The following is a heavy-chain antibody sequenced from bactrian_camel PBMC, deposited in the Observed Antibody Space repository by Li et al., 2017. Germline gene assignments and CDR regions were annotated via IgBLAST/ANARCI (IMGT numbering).Heavy chain of an antibody. CDR2: ITRIHGGT. J-gene: IGHJ6*01. CDR1: LNGDRPYS. V-gene: IGHV3-3*01. CDR3: AADRFGCLRGRTALDSTSAFGY. D-gene: IGHD2*01. Sequence: HVQLVESGGGPVQAGGSLRLSCEVDLNGDRPYSLGWFRQAPGKEREGVAVITRIHGGTEYADSVKGRLIISRESSKMTWSLQMNNLKPEDTAMYYCAADRFGCLRGRTALDSTSAFGYWGQGTQVTVS.